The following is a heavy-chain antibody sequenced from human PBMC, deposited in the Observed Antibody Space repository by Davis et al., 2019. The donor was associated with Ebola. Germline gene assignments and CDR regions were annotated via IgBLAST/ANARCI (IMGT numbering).Heavy chain of an antibody. D-gene: IGHD2-15*01. CDR2: ISAYNGNT. Sequence: AASVKVSCKASGYTFTSYGISWVRQAPGQGLEWMGWISAYNGNTNYAQKLQGRVTVTTDTSTSTAYMELRSLRSDDTAVYYCARDGYCSGGSCYYGYYYYGMDVWGQGTTVTVSS. J-gene: IGHJ6*02. CDR3: ARDGYCSGGSCYYGYYYYGMDV. V-gene: IGHV1-18*01. CDR1: GYTFTSYG.